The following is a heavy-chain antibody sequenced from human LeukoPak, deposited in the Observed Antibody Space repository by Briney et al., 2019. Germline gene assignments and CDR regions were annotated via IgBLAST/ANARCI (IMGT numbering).Heavy chain of an antibody. D-gene: IGHD2-8*02. J-gene: IGHJ4*02. CDR2: ISSRSTYI. CDR1: GFTFSDYA. CDR3: ARDLVGPKYYFDY. V-gene: IGHV3-21*04. Sequence: GGSLRLSCAASGFTFSDYAMDWVRQAPGKGLEWVSAISSRSTYIYYADSVKGRFTISRDNSKNTLYLQMNSLRADDTAVYYCARDLVGPKYYFDYWGQGTLVTVSS.